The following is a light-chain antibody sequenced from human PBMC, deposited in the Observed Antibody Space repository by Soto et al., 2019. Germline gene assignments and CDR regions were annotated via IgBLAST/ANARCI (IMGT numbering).Light chain of an antibody. CDR2: CAS. J-gene: IGKJ5*01. Sequence: DIVMTQSPDSLAVSLGERATINCKSSQSVLSGSNSKNYITWYQQKPGQPPKLLIYCASTRESGVPDRFSGSGSGTDFTLTISTLQAEDLAVYYCQQSFRAPITFGLGTRLEI. CDR3: QQSFRAPIT. CDR1: QSVLSGSNSKNY. V-gene: IGKV4-1*01.